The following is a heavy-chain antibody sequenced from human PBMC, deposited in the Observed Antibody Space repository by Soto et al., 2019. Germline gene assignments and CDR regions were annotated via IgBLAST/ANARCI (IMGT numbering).Heavy chain of an antibody. CDR1: GGSISSSSYY. Sequence: PSGTLSLTCTVSGGSISSSSYYWGWIRQPPGKGLEWIGSIYYSGSTYYNPSLKSRVTISVDTSKNQFSLKLSSVTAADTAVYYCARHGQDVLLWFGELFHWFDPWGQGTLVTVSS. V-gene: IGHV4-39*01. D-gene: IGHD3-10*01. J-gene: IGHJ5*02. CDR2: IYYSGST. CDR3: ARHGQDVLLWFGELFHWFDP.